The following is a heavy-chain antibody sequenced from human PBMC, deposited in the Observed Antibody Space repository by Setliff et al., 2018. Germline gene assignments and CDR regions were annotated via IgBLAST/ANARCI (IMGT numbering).Heavy chain of an antibody. CDR1: GDSISSGSYY. V-gene: IGHV4-61*09. CDR3: ARGRGLEWLPESWFDP. D-gene: IGHD3-3*01. J-gene: IGHJ5*02. Sequence: SETLSLTCTVSGDSISSGSYYWTWIRQPAGKGLEWIGHFHTGGSTNYNRSLRSRVSISVDTSKNQFSLKLSSVTAADTAVYYCARGRGLEWLPESWFDPWGQGTLVTVSS. CDR2: FHTGGST.